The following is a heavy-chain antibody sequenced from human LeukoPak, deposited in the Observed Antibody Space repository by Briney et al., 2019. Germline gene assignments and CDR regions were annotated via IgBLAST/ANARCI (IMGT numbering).Heavy chain of an antibody. D-gene: IGHD5-12*01. Sequence: GESLKISCKGSGYTFTSYWIAWVRQMPGKGLEWMGIIYPGDSETRYSPSFQGQVTMPADKFIRTAYLQWSSLKASDTAMYYCARIVASTQTSSYYYVMDVWGQGTTVTVSS. CDR2: IYPGDSET. J-gene: IGHJ6*02. CDR3: ARIVASTQTSSYYYVMDV. CDR1: GYTFTSYW. V-gene: IGHV5-51*01.